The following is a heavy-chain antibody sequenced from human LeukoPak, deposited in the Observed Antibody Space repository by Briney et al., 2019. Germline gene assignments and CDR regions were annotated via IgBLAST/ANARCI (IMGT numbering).Heavy chain of an antibody. V-gene: IGHV3-73*01. D-gene: IGHD6-13*01. Sequence: GGSLRLSCAASGFTFSGSAVHWVRQASGKGREWVGRIRNKANSYATAYAASVNGRFTISRDDSKNTAYLHMNSLKIEDTAVYYCSRLIEAAGTSFDYWGQGTLVTVSS. CDR1: GFTFSGSA. CDR2: IRNKANSYAT. J-gene: IGHJ4*02. CDR3: SRLIEAAGTSFDY.